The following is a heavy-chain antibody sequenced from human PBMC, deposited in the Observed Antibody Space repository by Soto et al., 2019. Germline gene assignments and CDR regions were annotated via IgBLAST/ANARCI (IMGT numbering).Heavy chain of an antibody. CDR1: GGSISSYY. CDR2: IYYSGST. CDR3: AAGYYGSGSYYKHVAVAAPFDY. V-gene: IGHV4-59*01. D-gene: IGHD3-10*01. Sequence: SETLSLTCTVSGGSISSYYWSWIRQPPGKGLEWIGYIYYSGSTNYNPSLKSRVTISVDTSKNQFSLKLSSVTAADTAVYYCAAGYYGSGSYYKHVAVAAPFDYWGQGTLVTVSS. J-gene: IGHJ4*02.